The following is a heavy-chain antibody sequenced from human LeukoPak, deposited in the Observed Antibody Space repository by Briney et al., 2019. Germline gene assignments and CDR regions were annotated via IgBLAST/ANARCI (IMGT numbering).Heavy chain of an antibody. J-gene: IGHJ4*02. D-gene: IGHD6-13*01. Sequence: GASVRLSCAASGFTFSSYCMHWVRQAPGKVLEWVAFIRYDGSNKYYADSVKGRFTITRDNSKNTLYLQMNSLRAEDTAVCYCAKELLAEDVLSAVPSGWGQGNLVTSSS. V-gene: IGHV3-30*02. CDR3: AKELLAEDVLSAVPSG. CDR1: GFTFSSYC. CDR2: IRYDGSNK.